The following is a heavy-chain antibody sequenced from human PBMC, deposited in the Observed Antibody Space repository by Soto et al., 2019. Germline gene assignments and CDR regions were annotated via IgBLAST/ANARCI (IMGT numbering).Heavy chain of an antibody. J-gene: IGHJ5*02. CDR1: GFTFSSYS. Sequence: EVQLVESGGGLVKPGGSLRLSCAASGFTFSSYSMNWVRQAPGKGLEWVSSISSSSSYIYYADSVKGRFTISRDNAKNSLYLQMNSLRAEDTAVYYCARDLRSPLYNWLDPWGQGTLVTVSS. CDR3: ARDLRSPLYNWLDP. V-gene: IGHV3-21*01. CDR2: ISSSSSYI. D-gene: IGHD1-26*01.